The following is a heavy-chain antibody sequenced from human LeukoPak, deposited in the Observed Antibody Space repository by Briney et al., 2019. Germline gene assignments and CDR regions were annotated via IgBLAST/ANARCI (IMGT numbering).Heavy chain of an antibody. CDR3: ARDGYSSSFYFDY. V-gene: IGHV3-74*01. D-gene: IGHD6-6*01. J-gene: IGHJ4*02. CDR2: INSDGSRT. Sequence: PGGSLRLSCAASGFTFWMHWVRQAPGKGLVWVSRINSDGSRTTYADSVKGRFTISRDNAKNTLYLQMNSLRAEDTAVYYCARDGYSSSFYFDYWGQGTLVTVSS. CDR1: GFTFW.